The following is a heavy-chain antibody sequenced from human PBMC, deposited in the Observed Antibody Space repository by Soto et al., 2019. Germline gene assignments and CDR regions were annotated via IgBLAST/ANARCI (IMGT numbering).Heavy chain of an antibody. J-gene: IGHJ6*02. CDR1: GFTCSSYG. CDR2: ISYAGNKI. D-gene: IGHD3-16*01. V-gene: IGHV3-30*03. Sequence: QVQLAESGGGVVQPGRSLRLSCAASGFTCSSYGMHWVRQAPGKGLEWESKISYAGNKIYYEDSVKGRFTISRDNSKNTVYVQLNSLRPEDTAVYYCAIVRGGPSYGMDVWGQGTTVTVSS. CDR3: AIVRGGPSYGMDV.